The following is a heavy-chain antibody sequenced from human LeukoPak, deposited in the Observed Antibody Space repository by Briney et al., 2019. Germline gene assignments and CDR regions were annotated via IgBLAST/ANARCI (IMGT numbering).Heavy chain of an antibody. CDR3: ARDLGTTMYDAFDI. Sequence: SETLSLTCAVYGGSFSGYYWSWIRQPPGKGLEWIGEINHSGSTNYNPSLKSRVTISVDTSKNQFSLKLSSVTAADTAVYYCARDLGTTMYDAFDIWGQGTMVTVSS. CDR1: GGSFSGYY. V-gene: IGHV4-34*01. CDR2: INHSGST. J-gene: IGHJ3*02. D-gene: IGHD4-17*01.